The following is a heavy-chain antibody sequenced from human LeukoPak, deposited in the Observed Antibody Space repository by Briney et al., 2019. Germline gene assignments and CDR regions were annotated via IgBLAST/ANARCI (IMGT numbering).Heavy chain of an antibody. CDR2: ISGTGGST. Sequence: SGGSLRLSCAASGFTFSSYAMSWVRQAPGKGLEWVSAISGTGGSTYYADSVKGRFTISRDNSENTLFLQMNSLRAEDTALYYCAKGPGAAVGKRYIQHWGQGTLVTVSS. CDR1: GFTFSSYA. CDR3: AKGPGAAVGKRYIQH. V-gene: IGHV3-23*01. D-gene: IGHD6-13*01. J-gene: IGHJ1*01.